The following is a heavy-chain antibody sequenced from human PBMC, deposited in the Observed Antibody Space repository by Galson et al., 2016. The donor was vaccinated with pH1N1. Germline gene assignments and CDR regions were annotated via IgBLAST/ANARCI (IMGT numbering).Heavy chain of an antibody. Sequence: SVKVSCKASGGTFRKDAVSWVRQAPGQGLEWMGGIIPIFGTTNYAHKFRGRVTMTTDESTTTVYMELSSLRFEGTAVYYCARERGGATVHRWFDPWGQGVLVTVSS. CDR3: ARERGGATVHRWFDP. CDR2: IIPIFGTT. D-gene: IGHD4-11*01. V-gene: IGHV1-69*05. CDR1: GGTFRKDA. J-gene: IGHJ5*02.